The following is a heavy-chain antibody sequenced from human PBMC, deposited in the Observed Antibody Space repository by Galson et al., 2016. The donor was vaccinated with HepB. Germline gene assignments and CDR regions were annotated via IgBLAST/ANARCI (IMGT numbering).Heavy chain of an antibody. Sequence: SLRLSCAVSGFTFSSQSMNWVRQPPGKGLEWIGEIYHSGSTNYNPSLKSRVTISVDKSENQFSLKLSSVTAADTAVYYCARLVSGWYPNFDYWGQGTLVTVSS. D-gene: IGHD6-19*01. V-gene: IGHV4-4*02. CDR3: ARLVSGWYPNFDY. CDR1: GFTFSSQS. J-gene: IGHJ4*02. CDR2: IYHSGST.